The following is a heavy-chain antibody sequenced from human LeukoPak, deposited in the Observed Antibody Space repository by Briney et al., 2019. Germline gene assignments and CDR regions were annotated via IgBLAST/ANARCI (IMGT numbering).Heavy chain of an antibody. Sequence: SVKVSCKASGYTFTSYGISWVRQAPGQGLEWMGGIIPIFGTANYAQKFQGRVTITADESTSTAYMELSSLRSEDTAVYYCATSRGVVPAYAAISYYYYYMDVWGKGTTVTVSS. CDR2: IIPIFGTA. J-gene: IGHJ6*03. D-gene: IGHD2-2*01. CDR1: GYTFTSYG. V-gene: IGHV1-69*13. CDR3: ATSRGVVPAYAAISYYYYYMDV.